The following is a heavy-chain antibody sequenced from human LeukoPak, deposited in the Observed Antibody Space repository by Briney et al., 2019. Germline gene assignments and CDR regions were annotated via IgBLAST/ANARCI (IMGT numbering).Heavy chain of an antibody. CDR2: ISWNSGSI. J-gene: IGHJ6*03. CDR3: AKDLSSSWYTGYMDV. Sequence: PGRSLRLSCAASGFTFDDYAMHWVRQAPGKGLEWVSGISWNSGSIGYADSVKGRFTISRDNAKNSLYLQMNSLGAEDMALYYCAKDLSSSWYTGYMDVWGKGTTVTVSS. CDR1: GFTFDDYA. D-gene: IGHD6-13*01. V-gene: IGHV3-9*03.